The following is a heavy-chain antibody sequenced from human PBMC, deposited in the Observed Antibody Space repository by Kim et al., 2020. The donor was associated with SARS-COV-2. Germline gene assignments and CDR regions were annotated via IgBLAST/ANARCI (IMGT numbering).Heavy chain of an antibody. D-gene: IGHD6-19*01. J-gene: IGHJ4*02. V-gene: IGHV1-46*01. CDR1: GYTFTSYY. CDR2: INPSGGST. CDR3: AASGGIAVAGTVWALGD. Sequence: ASVKVSCKASGYTFTSYYMHWVRQAPGQGLEWMGIINPSGGSTSYAQKFQGRVTMTRDTSTSTVYMELSSLRSEDTAVYYCAASGGIAVAGTVWALGDWGQGTLVTVSS.